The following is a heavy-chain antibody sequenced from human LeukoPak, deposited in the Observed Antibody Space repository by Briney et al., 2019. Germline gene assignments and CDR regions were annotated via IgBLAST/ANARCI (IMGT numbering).Heavy chain of an antibody. CDR1: GGSFSGYY. Sequence: SETLSLTCAVYGGSFSGYYWSWIRQPPGKGLEWIGEINHSGSTNYNPSLKSRVTISVDTSKNQFSLKLSSVTAADTAVYYCARAAGYSSGYPRNDYWGQGTLVTVSS. V-gene: IGHV4-34*01. J-gene: IGHJ4*02. D-gene: IGHD5-18*01. CDR2: INHSGST. CDR3: ARAAGYSSGYPRNDY.